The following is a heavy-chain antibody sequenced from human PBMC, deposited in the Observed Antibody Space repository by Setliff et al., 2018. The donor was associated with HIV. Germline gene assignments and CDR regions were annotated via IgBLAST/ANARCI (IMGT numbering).Heavy chain of an antibody. J-gene: IGHJ6*02. Sequence: ASVKVSCKASGYTFTAYAMHWVRQAPGQGLEWMGRINPSGGSTSYAQKFQGRVTMTRDTSTSTVYMELSSLSFEDTAVYYCATTGPYSGSLYGMDVWGQGTTVTVSS. CDR1: GYTFTAYA. CDR2: INPSGGST. V-gene: IGHV1-46*01. CDR3: ATTGPYSGSLYGMDV. D-gene: IGHD1-26*01.